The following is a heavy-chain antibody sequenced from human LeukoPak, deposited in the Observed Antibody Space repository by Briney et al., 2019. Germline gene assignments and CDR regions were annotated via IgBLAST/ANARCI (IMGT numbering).Heavy chain of an antibody. CDR2: INTNTGNP. CDR3: ARRGDYQSPYAFDI. Sequence: ASVKVSCKASGYTFTSYAMNWVRQAPGQGLEWLGWINTNTGNPTYAQGFTGRFVFSLDTSVSTAYLQISSLKAEDTAVYYCARRGDYQSPYAFDIWGQGTMVTVSS. J-gene: IGHJ3*02. D-gene: IGHD4-17*01. V-gene: IGHV7-4-1*02. CDR1: GYTFTSYA.